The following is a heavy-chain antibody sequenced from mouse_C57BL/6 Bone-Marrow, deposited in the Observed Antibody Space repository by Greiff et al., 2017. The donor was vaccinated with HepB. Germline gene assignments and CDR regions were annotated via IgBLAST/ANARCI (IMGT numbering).Heavy chain of an antibody. J-gene: IGHJ1*03. D-gene: IGHD2-2*01. CDR1: GYSITSGYD. CDR2: ISYSGST. CDR3: ASFGYDGTDWYFDV. V-gene: IGHV3-1*01. Sequence: EVQLVESGPGMVKPSQSLSLTCTVTGYSITSGYDWHWIRHFPGNKLEWMGYISYSGSTNYNPSLKSRISITHDTSKNHFFLKLNSVTTEDTATYYCASFGYDGTDWYFDVWGTGTTVTVSS.